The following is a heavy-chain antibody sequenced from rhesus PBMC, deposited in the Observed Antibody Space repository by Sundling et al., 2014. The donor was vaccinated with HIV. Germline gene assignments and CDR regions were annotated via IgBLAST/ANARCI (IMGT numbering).Heavy chain of an antibody. V-gene: IGHV4-165*01. Sequence: QVQLQESGPGLVKPSATLSLTCAVSGDSISDNYYWSWIRLPPGKGLEWVGYIGGSSGNTYYQSSLKSRVTISKDTSNNQFSLKLRSVTAADTAVYYCARGDSNYGFDSWGQGVVVTVSS. CDR2: IGGSSGNT. CDR1: GDSISDNYY. D-gene: IGHD4-23*01. J-gene: IGHJ6*01. CDR3: ARGDSNYGFDS.